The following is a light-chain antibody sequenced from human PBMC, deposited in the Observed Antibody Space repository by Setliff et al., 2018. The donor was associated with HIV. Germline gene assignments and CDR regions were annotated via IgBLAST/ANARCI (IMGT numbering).Light chain of an antibody. V-gene: IGLV2-14*03. CDR2: DVR. CDR3: ISYRSSSFRYV. J-gene: IGLJ1*01. Sequence: SVLTQPASVSGSPGQSITISCTGTGDDIGGYNYVSWYQQHPGKAPKLIIYDVRDRPSGVSNRFSGSKSGTTASLTISGLQAEDEGNYYCISYRSSSFRYVFGTGTKVTVL. CDR1: GDDIGGYNY.